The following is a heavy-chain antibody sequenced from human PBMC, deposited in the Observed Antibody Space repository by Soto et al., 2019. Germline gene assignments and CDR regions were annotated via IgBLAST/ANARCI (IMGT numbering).Heavy chain of an antibody. CDR1: GYRFNDYW. V-gene: IGHV5-10-1*01. CDR3: ARHLSARDVFAL. Sequence: PGESLKISCQGSGYRFNDYWISWVRQMPGKGLEWMGRIDTSDSQIKYSPSFQGHITISSDKSFSTAYLDWKSLKASDTAIYYCARHLSARDVFALWGRGTLVTVSS. D-gene: IGHD3-10*01. J-gene: IGHJ2*01. CDR2: IDTSDSQI.